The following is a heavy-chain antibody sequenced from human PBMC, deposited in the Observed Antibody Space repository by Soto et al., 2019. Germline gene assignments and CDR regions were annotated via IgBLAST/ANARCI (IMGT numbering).Heavy chain of an antibody. CDR2: IIPISGTA. Sequence: QVQLVQSGAEVKKPGSSVKVSCKASGGTFSSYAITWVRQAPGQGLEWMGGIIPISGTANYAQKVQGRVTITEGESTSRAYMELTGLRTEDTAVYSYARARRSGTSLEVYYYYYYGMDVWGQGTTVTVAS. CDR3: ARARRSGTSLEVYYYYYYGMDV. CDR1: GGTFSSYA. D-gene: IGHD2-2*01. J-gene: IGHJ6*02. V-gene: IGHV1-69*01.